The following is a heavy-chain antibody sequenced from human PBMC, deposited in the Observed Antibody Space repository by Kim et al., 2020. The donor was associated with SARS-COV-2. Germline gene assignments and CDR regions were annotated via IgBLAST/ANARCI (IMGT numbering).Heavy chain of an antibody. Sequence: GSLRLSCAASGFTFSSYAMHWVRQAPGKGLEWVAVISYDGSNKYYADSVKGRFTISRDNSKNTLYLQMNSLRAEDTAVYYCARAAHCSGGSCYSIDYYY. V-gene: IGHV3-30*04. D-gene: IGHD2-15*01. J-gene: IGHJ6*01. CDR1: GFTFSSYA. CDR2: ISYDGSNK. CDR3: ARAAHCSGGSCYSIDYYY.